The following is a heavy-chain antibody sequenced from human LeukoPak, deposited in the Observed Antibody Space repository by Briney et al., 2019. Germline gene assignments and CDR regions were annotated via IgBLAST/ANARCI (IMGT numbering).Heavy chain of an antibody. CDR3: ARGDCSSTSCYNIDY. V-gene: IGHV1-2*06. CDR2: INPNSGGT. D-gene: IGHD2-2*02. Sequence: SVKVSCKASGYTFTGYYMHWVRQAPGQGLEWMGRINPNSGGTNYAQKFQGRVTMTRDTSICTAYMELSRLRSDDTAVYYCARGDCSSTSCYNIDYWGQGTLVTVSS. J-gene: IGHJ4*02. CDR1: GYTFTGYY.